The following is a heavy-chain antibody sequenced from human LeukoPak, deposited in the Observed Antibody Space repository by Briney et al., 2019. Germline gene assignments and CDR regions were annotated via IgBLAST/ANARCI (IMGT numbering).Heavy chain of an antibody. Sequence: GGSLRLSCAASGFTLRSYAMSWVRQAPGKGLEWVSVISGSGDSTYYADSVKGRFTISRDNSKNTLYLQMNSLRAEDTAVYYCAELGITMIGGVWGKGTTVTISS. CDR2: ISGSGDST. D-gene: IGHD3-10*02. CDR1: GFTLRSYA. J-gene: IGHJ6*04. CDR3: AELGITMIGGV. V-gene: IGHV3-23*01.